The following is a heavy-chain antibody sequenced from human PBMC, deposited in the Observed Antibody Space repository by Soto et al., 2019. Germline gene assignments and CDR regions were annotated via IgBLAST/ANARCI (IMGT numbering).Heavy chain of an antibody. CDR2: ISAYNGDT. V-gene: IGHV1-18*04. Sequence: ASVNVSCKASGYTFTSDGISWVRQAPGQGRGWMGWISAYNGDTNYAQKLQGRVTMTTDTSTSTAYMELSRLSSDDTAVYYCARASPRWFGALLGYYGMDVWGQGTTVTVSS. CDR3: ARASPRWFGALLGYYGMDV. J-gene: IGHJ6*02. CDR1: GYTFTSDG. D-gene: IGHD3-10*01.